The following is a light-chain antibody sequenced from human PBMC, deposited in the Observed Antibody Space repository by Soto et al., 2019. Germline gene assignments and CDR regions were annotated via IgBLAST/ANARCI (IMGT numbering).Light chain of an antibody. CDR2: DAS. CDR3: QQRSDWPST. V-gene: IGKV3-11*01. Sequence: EIVLTQSPATLSLSPGERATLSCRASQSVSRYLAWYQQKPGQAPRLLIYDASNMATGIPARFSGSGSGTDFTLTISSQEPEDFAVYYCQQRSDWPSTFGGGTKVQIK. CDR1: QSVSRY. J-gene: IGKJ4*01.